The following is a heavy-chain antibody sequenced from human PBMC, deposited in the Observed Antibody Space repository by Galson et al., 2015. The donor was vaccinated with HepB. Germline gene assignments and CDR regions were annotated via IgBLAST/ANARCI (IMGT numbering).Heavy chain of an antibody. CDR3: ARDRSGDVDY. D-gene: IGHD6-25*01. Sequence: SVRLSCAASGFTFRSYLMQWGREAPGRGLGWAAIISYDGSNKYYADSVKGRFTISRDNSKNTLYLQMNSLRAEDTAVYYCARDRSGDVDYWGQGTLVTVSS. J-gene: IGHJ4*02. V-gene: IGHV3-30*04. CDR1: GFTFRSYL. CDR2: ISYDGSNK.